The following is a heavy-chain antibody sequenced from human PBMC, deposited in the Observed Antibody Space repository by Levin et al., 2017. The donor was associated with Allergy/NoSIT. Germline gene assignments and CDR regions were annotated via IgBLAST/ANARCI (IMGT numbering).Heavy chain of an antibody. D-gene: IGHD2-2*01. Sequence: GESLKISCAASGFTFINYGMHWVRQAPGKGLEWVTFISYDGSNKYYADSVTGRFTISRDNSKNTLYLQMNSLRAEDTAAYYCARGRSAYCTRTSCPETEFDDWGQGTLVTVSS. CDR2: ISYDGSNK. CDR1: GFTFINYG. V-gene: IGHV3-30*03. CDR3: ARGRSAYCTRTSCPETEFDD. J-gene: IGHJ4*02.